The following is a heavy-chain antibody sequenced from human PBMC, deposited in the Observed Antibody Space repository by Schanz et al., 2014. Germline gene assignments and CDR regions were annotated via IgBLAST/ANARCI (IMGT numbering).Heavy chain of an antibody. J-gene: IGHJ4*02. V-gene: IGHV3-30*02. CDR1: RFAFSSYG. Sequence: QVQLVESGGGVVQPGGSLRLSCAASRFAFSSYGMHWVRQAPGKGLEWVTFIWFDGSNKYFADSVKGRFTISRDNSKNTLYLQLNSMRPEATAAYYCAKALWSGYTYPEGSSGFDFWGQGTLVTVSS. CDR2: IWFDGSNK. CDR3: AKALWSGYTYPEGSSGFDF. D-gene: IGHD3-3*01.